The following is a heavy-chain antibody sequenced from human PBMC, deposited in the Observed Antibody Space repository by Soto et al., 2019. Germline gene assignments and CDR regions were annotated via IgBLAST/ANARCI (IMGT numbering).Heavy chain of an antibody. V-gene: IGHV4-34*01. J-gene: IGHJ6*02. CDR2: LDQSGGT. CDR3: AREDSYGWSGESLDV. Sequence: QVQLQQWGAGLLKASETLSLTCAVVGDSLRGQSWNWIRQSPGTGLEWIGELDQSGGTNYNQSLKSRATISADTYKNQFSLTWTSVTDADTAVYYCAREDSYGWSGESLDVWGQGTTVTVSS. CDR1: GDSLRGQS. D-gene: IGHD6-19*01.